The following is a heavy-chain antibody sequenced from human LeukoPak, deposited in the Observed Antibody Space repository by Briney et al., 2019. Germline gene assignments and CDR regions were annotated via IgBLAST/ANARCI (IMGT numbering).Heavy chain of an antibody. Sequence: PSETLSLTCTVSGGSLSTYYWTWIRQPPGKGLEGIGYFYYTGNSNYNPSLKSRVTMSLDTSKNQFSLKLTSVTAADTAVFYCVRRVAVRGFYGFDIWGQGAMVTVSS. CDR1: GGSLSTYY. D-gene: IGHD6-6*01. CDR2: FYYTGNS. CDR3: VRRVAVRGFYGFDI. J-gene: IGHJ3*02. V-gene: IGHV4-59*12.